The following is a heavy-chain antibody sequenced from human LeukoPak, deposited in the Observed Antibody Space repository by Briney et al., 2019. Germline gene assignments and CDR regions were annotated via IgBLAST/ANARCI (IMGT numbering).Heavy chain of an antibody. V-gene: IGHV3-48*03. D-gene: IGHD2-15*01. Sequence: GGSLRLSCAASGFTFSSYGMNWVRQAPGKGLEWVSYISSSGSTIYYADSVKGRFTISRDNAKNSLYLQMNSLRAGDTAVYYCARSPSILSYWYFDLWGRGTLVTVSS. CDR1: GFTFSSYG. J-gene: IGHJ2*01. CDR3: ARSPSILSYWYFDL. CDR2: ISSSGSTI.